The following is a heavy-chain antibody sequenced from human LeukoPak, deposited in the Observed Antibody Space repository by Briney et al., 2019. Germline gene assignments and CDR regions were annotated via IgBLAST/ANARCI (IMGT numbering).Heavy chain of an antibody. Sequence: PGGSLRLSCAASGFTVSSTYMSWVRQAPGKGLEWVSAISGSGGSTYYADSVKGRFTISRDNSKNTLYLQMNSLRAEDTAVYYCARLHSSSSGGGYWGQGTLVTVSS. CDR3: ARLHSSSSGGGY. CDR2: ISGSGGST. D-gene: IGHD6-6*01. CDR1: GFTVSSTY. V-gene: IGHV3-23*01. J-gene: IGHJ4*02.